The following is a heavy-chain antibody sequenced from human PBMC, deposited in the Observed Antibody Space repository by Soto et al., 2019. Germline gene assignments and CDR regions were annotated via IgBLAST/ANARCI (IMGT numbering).Heavy chain of an antibody. Sequence: VQLQQWGAGLLKPSETLSLTCAVYGGSLSGYQWSWIRQTPGKGLEWIGEINDSGKINYNPSLKSRVTILLDTPRKQISLQLSAVTAADSAVYYCARGLILWFGELSRRGGYYYYMDVWGQGTTVAVSS. CDR1: GGSLSGYQ. CDR2: INDSGKI. V-gene: IGHV4-34*01. D-gene: IGHD3-10*01. CDR3: ARGLILWFGELSRRGGYYYYMDV. J-gene: IGHJ6*03.